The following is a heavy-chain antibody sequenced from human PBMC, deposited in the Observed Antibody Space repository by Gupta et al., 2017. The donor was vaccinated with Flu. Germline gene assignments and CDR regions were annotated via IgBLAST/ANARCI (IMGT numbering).Heavy chain of an antibody. V-gene: IGHV3-23*01. CDR3: AREEDLNHYYPGIDV. CDR2: IIGSGENN. Sequence: IIGSGENNYYSDSGKGRFIISRDNSKDTLFLQMENVRAEDTAVYYCAREEDLNHYYPGIDVWGQVTMVPVS. J-gene: IGHJ6*02.